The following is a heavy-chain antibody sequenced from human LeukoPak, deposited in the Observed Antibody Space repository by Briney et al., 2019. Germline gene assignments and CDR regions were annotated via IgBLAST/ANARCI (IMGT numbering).Heavy chain of an antibody. D-gene: IGHD3-10*01. CDR1: GYTFTSYD. Sequence: ASVKVSCKASGYTFTSYDINWVRQATGQGLEWMGWMNPNSGNTGYAQKFQGRVTMTRNTSISTAYMELSSLRSEDTAVYYCARVTVKVRGVIKNWFDPWGQGTLVTVSS. CDR2: MNPNSGNT. J-gene: IGHJ5*02. V-gene: IGHV1-8*01. CDR3: ARVTVKVRGVIKNWFDP.